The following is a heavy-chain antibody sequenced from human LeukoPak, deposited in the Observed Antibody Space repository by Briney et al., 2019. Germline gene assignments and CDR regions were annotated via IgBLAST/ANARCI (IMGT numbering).Heavy chain of an antibody. Sequence: SETLSLTCTVSGGSISSSDSYWGWIRQPPGKGLEWIGNIYYSGTTYYNPSLKSRVTISVDTSKNQFSLKLSSVTAADTAVYYCASDRPATENWYFDLWGRGTLVTVSS. CDR2: IYYSGTT. CDR3: ASDRPATENWYFDL. D-gene: IGHD1-26*01. J-gene: IGHJ2*01. CDR1: GGSISSSDSY. V-gene: IGHV4-39*07.